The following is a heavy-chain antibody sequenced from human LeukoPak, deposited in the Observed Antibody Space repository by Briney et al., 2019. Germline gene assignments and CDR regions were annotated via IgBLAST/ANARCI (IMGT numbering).Heavy chain of an antibody. V-gene: IGHV1-2*06. CDR2: INPNSGGT. J-gene: IGHJ4*02. Sequence: ASVKVSCKASGYTFTGYYMHWVRQAPGQGLEWMGRINPNSGGTNYAQKFQGRVTMTRDTSISTAYMELSRLRSDDTAVYYCARAGEESGYINWVDYWGQGILVTVSS. CDR1: GYTFTGYY. CDR3: ARAGEESGYINWVDY. D-gene: IGHD3-3*01.